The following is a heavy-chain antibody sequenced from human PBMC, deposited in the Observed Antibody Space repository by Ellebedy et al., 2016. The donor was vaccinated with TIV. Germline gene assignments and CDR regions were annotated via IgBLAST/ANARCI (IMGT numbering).Heavy chain of an antibody. J-gene: IGHJ4*02. Sequence: ASVKVSCKASGYTFTNYYIHWVRQAPGQGLEWMGIINPSGGSTSYAQKFQGRVTMTRDTSTSTVYMELSSLRSDDTAVYYCARGDLEWLLPGDYWGQGTLVTVSS. CDR2: INPSGGST. V-gene: IGHV1-46*01. D-gene: IGHD3-3*01. CDR3: ARGDLEWLLPGDY. CDR1: GYTFTNYY.